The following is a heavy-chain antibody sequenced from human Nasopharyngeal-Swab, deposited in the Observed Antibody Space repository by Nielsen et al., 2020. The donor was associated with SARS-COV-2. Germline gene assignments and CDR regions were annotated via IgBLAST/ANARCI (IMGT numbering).Heavy chain of an antibody. Sequence: SETLSLTCGVYGGSVSGSSWSWIRQPPGRGLEWIGDLTHDGSTTYNASFRGRSAITSDRSSNQVSLRVNSMTAADSALYFCARGGLSYDYYPLDVWGQGTTVTVSS. D-gene: IGHD3-16*01. CDR2: LTHDGST. V-gene: IGHV4-34*01. CDR3: ARGGLSYDYYPLDV. CDR1: GGSVSGSS. J-gene: IGHJ6*02.